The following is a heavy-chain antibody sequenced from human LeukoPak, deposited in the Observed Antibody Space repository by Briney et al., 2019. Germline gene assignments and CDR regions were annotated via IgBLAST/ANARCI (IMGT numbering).Heavy chain of an antibody. V-gene: IGHV3-30*18. CDR3: AKDPGAAEYYYYGMDV. Sequence: GGSLRLSCAASGFTFSTYWMHWVRQAPGKGLEWVAVVSYDGSNKYFADSVKGRFTISRDNSKNTLYLQMNSLRAEDTAVYYCAKDPGAAEYYYYGMDVWGQGTTVTVSS. J-gene: IGHJ6*02. D-gene: IGHD7-27*01. CDR2: VSYDGSNK. CDR1: GFTFSTYW.